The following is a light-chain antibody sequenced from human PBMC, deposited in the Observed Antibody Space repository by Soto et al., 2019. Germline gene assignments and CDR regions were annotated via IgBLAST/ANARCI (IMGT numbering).Light chain of an antibody. CDR3: LQSFSTPRT. Sequence: DIPMTQSPSSLSASVGDRVTITCRASQSITNYLHWYQQKPGKAPELLIYAASSLHSGVPSRFSGRGSGTDFTLTISSLQPEDVATYYCLQSFSTPRTFGQGTKVEIK. V-gene: IGKV1-39*01. CDR1: QSITNY. CDR2: AAS. J-gene: IGKJ1*01.